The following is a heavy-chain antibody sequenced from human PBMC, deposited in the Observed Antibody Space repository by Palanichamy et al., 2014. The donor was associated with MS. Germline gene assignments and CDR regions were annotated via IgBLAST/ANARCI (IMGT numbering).Heavy chain of an antibody. J-gene: IGHJ4*02. CDR1: A. CDR3: AKDPRLARGVWSYFDY. D-gene: IGHD3-10*01. V-gene: IGHV3-23*01. CDR2: ISSSGGTT. Sequence: AMSWVRQAPGEGLEWVSGISSSGGTTNYADSVKGRFSMSRDNSKNTLYLQMNSLRAEDTAVYYCAKDPRLARGVWSYFDYWGQGTLVTVSS.